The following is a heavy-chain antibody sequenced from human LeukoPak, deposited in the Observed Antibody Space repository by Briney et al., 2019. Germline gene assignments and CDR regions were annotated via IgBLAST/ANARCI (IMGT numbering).Heavy chain of an antibody. CDR3: ARAWAWELSDYFDY. CDR2: IKQDGSEK. CDR1: GFTFSSYW. D-gene: IGHD1-26*01. V-gene: IGHV3-7*01. Sequence: PGGCLRLSSAPSGFTFSSYWMSWVRQAPGKGLEWVANIKQDGSEKYYVDSVKGRFTISRDNDKKSLYLQMNSLRAEDTAVYYCARAWAWELSDYFDYWGQGTLVSVSS. J-gene: IGHJ4*02.